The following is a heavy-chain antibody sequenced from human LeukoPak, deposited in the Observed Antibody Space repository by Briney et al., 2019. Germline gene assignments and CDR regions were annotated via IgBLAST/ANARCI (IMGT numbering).Heavy chain of an antibody. J-gene: IGHJ4*02. CDR2: IIPIFGTA. CDR3: ARGKNCSGGSCYLPTG. D-gene: IGHD2-15*01. Sequence: SVKVSCKASGGTFSSYAISWVRQAPGQGLEWLGGIIPIFGTANYAQKFQGRVTITADESTSTAHMELSSLRSEDTAVYYCARGKNCSGGSCYLPTGWGQGTLVTVSS. CDR1: GGTFSSYA. V-gene: IGHV1-69*01.